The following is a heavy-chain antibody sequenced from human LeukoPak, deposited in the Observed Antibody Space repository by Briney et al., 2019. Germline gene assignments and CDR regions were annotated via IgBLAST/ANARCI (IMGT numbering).Heavy chain of an antibody. J-gene: IGHJ5*02. Sequence: ASVKVSCKASGGTFSSLVISWVRQAPGKGLEWMGGFDPEDGETIYAQKFQGRVTMTEDTSTDTAYMELSSLRSEDTAVYYCATLLGAYCSSTSCSLGFDPWGQGTLVTVSS. D-gene: IGHD2-2*01. CDR3: ATLLGAYCSSTSCSLGFDP. CDR1: GGTFSSLV. CDR2: FDPEDGET. V-gene: IGHV1-24*01.